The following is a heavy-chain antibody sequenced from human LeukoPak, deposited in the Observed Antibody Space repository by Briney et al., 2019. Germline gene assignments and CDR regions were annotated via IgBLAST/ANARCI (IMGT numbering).Heavy chain of an antibody. CDR2: ISGTTGNT. CDR1: EFTFSSYA. J-gene: IGHJ4*02. Sequence: GGSLRLSCAASEFTFSSYAMNWVRRAPGKGLEWVSSISGTTGNTYYADSVKGRFTISRDNSKNTLFLQMNSLRAEDTALYYCAKDRGKFGELFAIFDSWGQGTLVTVSS. CDR3: AKDRGKFGELFAIFDS. V-gene: IGHV3-23*01. D-gene: IGHD2-15*01.